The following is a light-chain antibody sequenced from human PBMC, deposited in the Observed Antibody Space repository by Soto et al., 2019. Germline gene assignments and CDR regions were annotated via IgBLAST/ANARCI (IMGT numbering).Light chain of an antibody. V-gene: IGKV3-15*01. CDR2: GAS. CDR1: QSVGMF. J-gene: IGKJ4*01. Sequence: EIVMTQSPATLSVSPGERATVSCRASQSVGMFLAWYQQKPGQAPRLLIYGASTRAAGIPARYSGSGSGTEFTLTISSLQSEEFAVYYCQQYNSWPPLTFGGGTKVEIK. CDR3: QQYNSWPPLT.